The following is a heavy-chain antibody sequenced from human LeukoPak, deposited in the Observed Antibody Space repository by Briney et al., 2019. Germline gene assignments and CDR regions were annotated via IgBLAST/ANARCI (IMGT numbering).Heavy chain of an antibody. CDR1: GFTFSSYS. J-gene: IGHJ4*02. CDR3: AKNDFGSGWVGDY. Sequence: GGSLRLSRAASGFTFSSYSMNWVRQAPGKGLEWVSAISGSGGSTYYADSVKGRFTISRDNSKNTLYLQMNSLRAEDTAVYYCAKNDFGSGWVGDYWGQGTLVTVSS. CDR2: ISGSGGST. V-gene: IGHV3-23*01. D-gene: IGHD6-19*01.